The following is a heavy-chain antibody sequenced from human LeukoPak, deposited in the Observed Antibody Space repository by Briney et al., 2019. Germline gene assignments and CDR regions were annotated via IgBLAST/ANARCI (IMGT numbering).Heavy chain of an antibody. CDR3: ARKLLWFGELQNWFDP. CDR1: GYTFTSYG. CDR2: ISAYNGDT. V-gene: IGHV1-18*01. Sequence: ASVKVSCKASGYTFTSYGISWVRQAPGQGLEWMGWISAYNGDTNYAQKLQGRVTVTTDTSTSTAYMELRSLRSDDTAVYYCARKLLWFGELQNWFDPWGQGTLVTVSS. D-gene: IGHD3-10*01. J-gene: IGHJ5*02.